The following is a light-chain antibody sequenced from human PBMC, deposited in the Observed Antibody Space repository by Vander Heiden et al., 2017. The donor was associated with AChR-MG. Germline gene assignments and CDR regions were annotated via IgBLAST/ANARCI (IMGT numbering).Light chain of an antibody. J-gene: IGLJ2*01. CDR1: RGHSTYA. V-gene: IGLV4-69*01. CDR3: QTWDTGNVV. CDR2: VINDGSH. Sequence: QLVLTQSPSASASLGASVKLTCTLSRGHSTYAIAWHQVQPEKGPRYLRMVINDGSHNKGGEIPARFSASGSGDARSLTISSLQAEDEADYYCQTWDTGNVVFGGGTRLTVL.